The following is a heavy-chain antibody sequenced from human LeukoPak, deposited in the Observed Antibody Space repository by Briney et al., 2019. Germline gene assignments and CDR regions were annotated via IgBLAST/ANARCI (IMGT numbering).Heavy chain of an antibody. D-gene: IGHD3-10*01. CDR2: IYYSGST. J-gene: IGHJ3*02. CDR1: GGSISSYY. Sequence: SETLSLTCTVSGGSISSYYWSWIRQPPGKGLEWIGYIYYSGSTNYNPSLKSRVTISVDTSKNQFSLKLSSVTAADTAVYYCARQHYYGSGSRYAFDIWGQGTMVTVSS. V-gene: IGHV4-59*08. CDR3: ARQHYYGSGSRYAFDI.